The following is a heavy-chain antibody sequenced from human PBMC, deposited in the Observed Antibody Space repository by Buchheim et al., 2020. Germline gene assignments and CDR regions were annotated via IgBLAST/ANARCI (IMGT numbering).Heavy chain of an antibody. CDR3: AGDSYYYGSGSPFDY. CDR1: GFTFSSYG. V-gene: IGHV3-33*01. Sequence: QVQLVESGGGVVQPGRSLRLSCAASGFTFSSYGMHWVRQAPGKGLEWVAFIWDDGSNKYYADSVKGRFTISRDNSKNTLYLQMNSLRAEDTAVYYCAGDSYYYGSGSPFDYWGQGTL. D-gene: IGHD3-10*01. J-gene: IGHJ4*02. CDR2: IWDDGSNK.